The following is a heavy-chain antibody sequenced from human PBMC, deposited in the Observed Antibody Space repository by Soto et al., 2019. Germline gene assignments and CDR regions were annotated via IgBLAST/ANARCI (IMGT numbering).Heavy chain of an antibody. V-gene: IGHV4-59*01. CDR2: IYYSGST. CDR1: GGSISSYY. CDR3: ARVVDDGGYVGFDP. J-gene: IGHJ5*02. D-gene: IGHD5-12*01. Sequence: SETLSLTCTVSGGSISSYYWSWIRQPPGKGLEWIGYIYYSGSTNYNPSLKSRVTISVDTSKNQFSLKLSSVTAADTAVYYCARVVDDGGYVGFDPWGQGTLVTVSS.